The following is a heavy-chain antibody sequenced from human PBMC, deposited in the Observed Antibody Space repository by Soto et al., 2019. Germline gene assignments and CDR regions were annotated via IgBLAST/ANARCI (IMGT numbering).Heavy chain of an antibody. CDR3: ARASRNTVVVVAPRTYWYFDL. CDR1: GDSISSGGYS. Sequence: QMQLQESGSGLVKPSQTLSLTCDVSGDSISSGGYSWSWIRQPPGKGLEWIGNIYRSGSTYYNSSLSSRVTISVDRSRNQFSLKLNSVSAADTAVYYCARASRNTVVVVAPRTYWYFDLWGRGTLVTVSS. D-gene: IGHD3-22*01. CDR2: IYRSGST. J-gene: IGHJ2*01. V-gene: IGHV4-30-2*01.